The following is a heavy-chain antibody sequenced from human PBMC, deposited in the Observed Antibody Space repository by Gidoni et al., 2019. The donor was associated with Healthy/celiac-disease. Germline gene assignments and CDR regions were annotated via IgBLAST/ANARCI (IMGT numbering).Heavy chain of an antibody. CDR1: GFPLSSYA. CDR2: ISGSGGST. D-gene: IGHD4-17*01. CDR3: AKRDDYGDSFDY. Sequence: EVQLLESGGGLVQPGGSLRLSCAASGFPLSSYAMSWVRQAPGKGLEWGSAISGSGGSTYYADSVKGRFTISRDNSKNTLYLQMNSLRAEDTAVYYCAKRDDYGDSFDYWGQGTLVTVSS. J-gene: IGHJ4*02. V-gene: IGHV3-23*01.